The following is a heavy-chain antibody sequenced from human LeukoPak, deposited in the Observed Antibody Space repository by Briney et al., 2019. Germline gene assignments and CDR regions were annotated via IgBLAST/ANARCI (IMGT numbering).Heavy chain of an antibody. CDR2: ISGSGGST. V-gene: IGHV3-23*01. CDR1: GFTFGSYA. Sequence: GGSLRLSCAASGFTFGSYAMSWVRQAPGKGLEWVSAISGSGGSTYYADSVKGRFTISRDNSKNTLYLQMNSLRAEDTAVYYCAKSTYYGDYGYYYGMDVWGQGTTVTVSS. D-gene: IGHD4-17*01. CDR3: AKSTYYGDYGYYYGMDV. J-gene: IGHJ6*02.